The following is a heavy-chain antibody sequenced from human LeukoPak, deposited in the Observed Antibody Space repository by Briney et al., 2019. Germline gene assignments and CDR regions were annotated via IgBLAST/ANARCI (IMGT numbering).Heavy chain of an antibody. J-gene: IGHJ4*02. CDR1: GGSFSGYY. CDR3: ARGPPRYGSGSYGFDY. CDR2: INHSGST. D-gene: IGHD3-10*01. V-gene: IGHV4-34*01. Sequence: SETLSLTCAVHGGSFSGYYWSWIRQPPGKGLEWIGEINHSGSTNYNPSLKSRVTISVDTSKNQFSLKLSSVTAADTAVYYCARGPPRYGSGSYGFDYWGQGTLVTVSS.